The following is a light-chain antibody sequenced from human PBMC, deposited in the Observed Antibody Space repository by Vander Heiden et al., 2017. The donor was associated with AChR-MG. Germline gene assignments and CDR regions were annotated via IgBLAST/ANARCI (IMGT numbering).Light chain of an antibody. CDR1: NSGTKY. Sequence: SYDLTQPVAVSVALGPTARITRDGDNSGTKYAHWYQQKSGQAPILVMYRCDLRPSGIPERFSGSTSGNTATLIISRAQVGDDADYYCQVWDGSSVVFGSGTKVTVL. CDR2: RCD. CDR3: QVWDGSSVV. V-gene: IGLV3-9*01. J-gene: IGLJ1*01.